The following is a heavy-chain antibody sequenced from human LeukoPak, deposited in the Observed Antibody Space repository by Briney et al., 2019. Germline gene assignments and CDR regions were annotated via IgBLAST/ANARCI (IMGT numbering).Heavy chain of an antibody. CDR3: ARAGLGTYYGTYYFDY. Sequence: SETLSLTCTVSGGSISSSSYYWGWIRQPPGKGLEWIGSIYYSGSTYYNPSLKSRVTISVDTSKNQFSLKLSSVTAADTAVCYCARAGLGTYYGTYYFDYWGQGTLVTASS. J-gene: IGHJ4*02. CDR2: IYYSGST. V-gene: IGHV4-39*01. D-gene: IGHD1-26*01. CDR1: GGSISSSSYY.